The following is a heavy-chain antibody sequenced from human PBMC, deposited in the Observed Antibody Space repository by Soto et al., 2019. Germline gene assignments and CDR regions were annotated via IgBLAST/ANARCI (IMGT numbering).Heavy chain of an antibody. CDR1: GFTVSSNY. CDR2: IYSGGST. CDR3: ARDWGDVSGDYYYYYMDV. J-gene: IGHJ6*03. Sequence: VQLVESGGGLVQPGGSLRLSCAASGFTVSSNYMSWVRQAPGKGLEWVSVIYSGGSTYYADSVKGRFTISRDNSKNTLYLQMNSLRAEDTAVYYCARDWGDVSGDYYYYYMDVWGKGTTVTVSS. V-gene: IGHV3-66*01. D-gene: IGHD3-16*01.